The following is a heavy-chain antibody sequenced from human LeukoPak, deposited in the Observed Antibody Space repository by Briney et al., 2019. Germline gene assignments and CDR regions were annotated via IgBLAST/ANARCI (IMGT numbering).Heavy chain of an antibody. Sequence: GASVKVSCKASGYTFTSYDINWVRQATGQGLEWMGWMNPNSGNTGYAQKFQGRVTMTRNTSISTAYMELSSLRSEDTAVYYCAREGHSGSAAGPDAFDIWGQGTMVTVSS. CDR1: GYTFTSYD. J-gene: IGHJ3*02. V-gene: IGHV1-8*01. CDR2: MNPNSGNT. CDR3: AREGHSGSAAGPDAFDI. D-gene: IGHD1-26*01.